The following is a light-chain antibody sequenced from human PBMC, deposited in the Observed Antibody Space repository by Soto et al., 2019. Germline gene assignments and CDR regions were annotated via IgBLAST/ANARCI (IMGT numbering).Light chain of an antibody. Sequence: EVVMTQSPATLSLSPGERATLSCRASQSVSSSLAWYQQKPGQAPRLLIYGASTRAGGIPDRFSGSGSETEFTLTISSLQAEDFAIYYCQQYNNWWTFGQGTKVEIK. CDR2: GAS. J-gene: IGKJ1*01. CDR3: QQYNNWWT. CDR1: QSVSSS. V-gene: IGKV3-15*01.